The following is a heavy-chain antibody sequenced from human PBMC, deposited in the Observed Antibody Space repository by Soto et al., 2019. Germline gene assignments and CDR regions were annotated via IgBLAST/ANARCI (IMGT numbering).Heavy chain of an antibody. Sequence: QVQLQESGPGLVKPSQTLSLTCTVSGGSISSGDYYWGWIRQPPGKGLEWIGYIYYSGSTYYNPSLKSRVTISVDTSKNQFSLKLSSVTAADTAVYYCARVRGDFWSGYYTRWFDPWGQGTLVTVSS. CDR2: IYYSGST. CDR1: GGSISSGDYY. J-gene: IGHJ5*02. V-gene: IGHV4-30-4*01. CDR3: ARVRGDFWSGYYTRWFDP. D-gene: IGHD3-3*01.